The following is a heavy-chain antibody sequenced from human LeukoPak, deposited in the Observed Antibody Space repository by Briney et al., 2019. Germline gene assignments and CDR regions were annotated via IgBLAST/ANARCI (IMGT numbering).Heavy chain of an antibody. V-gene: IGHV4-59*01. CDR3: ARVREYNYVYDAFDT. D-gene: IGHD5-18*01. CDR2: IYYSGNT. J-gene: IGHJ3*02. CDR1: GGSINSYY. Sequence: SETLSLTCTVSGGSINSYYWSWIRQPPGKGLEWIGYIYYSGNTNYNPSLKSRVTISVETSKNQFSLKLSSVTAADTAVYYCARVREYNYVYDAFDTWGQGTMVTVSS.